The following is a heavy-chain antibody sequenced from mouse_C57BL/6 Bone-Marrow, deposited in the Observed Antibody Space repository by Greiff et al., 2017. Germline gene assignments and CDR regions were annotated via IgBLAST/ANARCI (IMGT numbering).Heavy chain of an antibody. V-gene: IGHV14-4*01. CDR1: GFHIKDDY. CDR3: TTEYYCHFDY. D-gene: IGHD2-1*01. J-gene: IGHJ3*01. CDR2: IDPVNGVT. Sequence: VQLQQSGAELVRPGASVKLSCTASGFHIKDDYMHWVKQRPEQGLEWIGWIDPVNGVTEYASKFPGKATIPAYTSANTAYLQLSSLTSEDTAVYYCTTEYYCHFDYWGQGTILTVSA.